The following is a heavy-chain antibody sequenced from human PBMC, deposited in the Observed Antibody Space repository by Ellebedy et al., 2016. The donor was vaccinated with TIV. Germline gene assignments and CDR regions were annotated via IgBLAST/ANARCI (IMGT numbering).Heavy chain of an antibody. CDR3: ARDMAWGNERVNDALDI. CDR2: ISGSSLTI. V-gene: IGHV3-48*04. CDR1: GFTFTPYA. D-gene: IGHD7-27*01. J-gene: IGHJ3*02. Sequence: GESLKISCAASGFTFTPYAMNWVRQAPGKGLEWVSYISGSSLTIYYADSVKGRFTISRDNAENSLYLQMPSLRAEDTAIYYCARDMAWGNERVNDALDIWGQGTMVTVSP.